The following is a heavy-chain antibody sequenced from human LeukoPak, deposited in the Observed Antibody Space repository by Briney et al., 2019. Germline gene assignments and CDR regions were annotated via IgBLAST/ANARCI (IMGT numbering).Heavy chain of an antibody. V-gene: IGHV3-30-3*01. CDR2: ISYDGSNK. Sequence: GGSLRLSCAASGFTFSSYAMHWVRQAPGKGLEWVAVISYDGSNKYYADSVKGRFTISRDNSKNTLYLQMNSLRAEDTAVYYCASDSTLASWGQGTLVTVPS. J-gene: IGHJ4*02. CDR1: GFTFSSYA. D-gene: IGHD5/OR15-5a*01. CDR3: ASDSTLAS.